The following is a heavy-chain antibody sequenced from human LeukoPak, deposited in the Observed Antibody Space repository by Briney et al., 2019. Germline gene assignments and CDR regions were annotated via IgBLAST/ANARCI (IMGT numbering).Heavy chain of an antibody. CDR3: ARVGGSPENNWFDP. D-gene: IGHD1-14*01. V-gene: IGHV1-18*01. Sequence: GASVKVSCKASGYTFTSYGISWVRQAPGQGLEWMGWISAYNGNTKYAQKLQGRVTMTTDTSTRTAYMELRSLRSDDTAVYYCARVGGSPENNWFDPWGQGTLVTVSS. J-gene: IGHJ5*02. CDR2: ISAYNGNT. CDR1: GYTFTSYG.